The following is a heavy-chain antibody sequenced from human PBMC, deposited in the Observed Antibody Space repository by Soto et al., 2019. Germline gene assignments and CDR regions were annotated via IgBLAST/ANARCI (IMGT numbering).Heavy chain of an antibody. J-gene: IGHJ5*02. CDR2: MNPNSGNT. V-gene: IGHV1-8*01. D-gene: IGHD2-15*01. CDR3: ARGRGTVGVGAATPGGWFDP. CDR1: GYTFTSYD. Sequence: QVQLVQSGAEVKKPGASVKVSCKASGYTFTSYDINWVRQATGQGLEWMGWMNPNSGNTGYAQKFQGRVTMTRNTSIRTAYMELSSLRSEDTAVYYGARGRGTVGVGAATPGGWFDPWGQGTLVTVSS.